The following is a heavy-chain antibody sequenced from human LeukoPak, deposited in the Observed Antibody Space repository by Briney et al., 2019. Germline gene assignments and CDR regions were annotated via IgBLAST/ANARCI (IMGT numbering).Heavy chain of an antibody. J-gene: IGHJ4*02. Sequence: SETLSLTCTVSGGSISSYYWNWIRQPAGKGREWIGRIYTSGSTNYNPSLKSRVTMSVDTSKNQFSLKLTSVTAADTAVYYCARAWGSGWYHIDYWGQGTLVTVSS. CDR3: ARAWGSGWYHIDY. CDR2: IYTSGST. V-gene: IGHV4-4*07. D-gene: IGHD6-13*01. CDR1: GGSISSYY.